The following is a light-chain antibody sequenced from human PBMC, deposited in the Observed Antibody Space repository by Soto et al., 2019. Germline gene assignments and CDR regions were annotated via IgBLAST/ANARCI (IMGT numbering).Light chain of an antibody. Sequence: ESVLTQAPATLSLSPGERSPLSCRASQSVRSHLAWFQQGPGQAPRVLIYDASNRATGIPARFSGRGSGTDFTLTISSLEPEDFAVYYCQQRSSAITFGQGTRLEIK. CDR2: DAS. V-gene: IGKV3-11*01. CDR3: QQRSSAIT. J-gene: IGKJ5*01. CDR1: QSVRSH.